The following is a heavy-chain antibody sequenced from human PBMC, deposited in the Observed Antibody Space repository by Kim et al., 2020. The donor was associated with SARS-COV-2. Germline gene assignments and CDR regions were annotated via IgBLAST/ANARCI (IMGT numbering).Heavy chain of an antibody. CDR3: ATNYDILTGYLVGGY. V-gene: IGHV3-11*04. Sequence: GGSLRLSCAASGFTFSDYYMSWIRQAPGKGLEWVSYISSSGSTIYYADSVKGRFTISRDNAKNSLYLQMNSLRAEDPAVYYCATNYDILTGYLVGGYWGQGTLVTVSS. J-gene: IGHJ4*02. CDR1: GFTFSDYY. CDR2: ISSSGSTI. D-gene: IGHD3-9*01.